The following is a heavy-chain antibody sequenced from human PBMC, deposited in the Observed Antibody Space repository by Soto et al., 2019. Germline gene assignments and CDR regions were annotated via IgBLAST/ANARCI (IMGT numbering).Heavy chain of an antibody. J-gene: IGHJ1*01. CDR3: ASGLTGYCRGGSCGAGFQH. D-gene: IGHD2-15*01. Sequence: QVQLVQSGAEVKKPGSSVKVSCKASGGTFSSYTISWVRQAPGQGLEWMGRIIPILGIANYAQKFQGRVTITADKSTSTAYMELSSLRSVDTAVYYCASGLTGYCRGGSCGAGFQHWGQGTLVTVSS. CDR1: GGTFSSYT. V-gene: IGHV1-69*02. CDR2: IIPILGIA.